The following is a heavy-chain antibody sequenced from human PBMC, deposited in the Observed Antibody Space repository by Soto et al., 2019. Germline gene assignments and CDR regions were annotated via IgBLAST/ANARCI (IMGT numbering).Heavy chain of an antibody. CDR1: GFTFSGHT. CDR3: ARCMGFDGSGYAFFDS. Sequence: EVQLVESGGGLVKPGGSLRLSCAASGFTFSGHTINWVRQAPGKGLEWVSSVSSSSSYIYYADSVKGRFTVSRDNAEKSLYVQMTSLRAEDTAMYYCARCMGFDGSGYAFFDSWFQGALVTVSS. CDR2: VSSSSSYI. D-gene: IGHD3-10*01. J-gene: IGHJ4*02. V-gene: IGHV3-21*01.